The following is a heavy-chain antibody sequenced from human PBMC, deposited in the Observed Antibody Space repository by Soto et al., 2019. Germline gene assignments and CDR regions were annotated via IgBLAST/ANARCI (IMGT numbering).Heavy chain of an antibody. CDR1: GYGFTTYG. Sequence: QVHLVQSGAEVKKPGASVKVSCKGSGYGFTTYGITWVRQAPGEGLEWMAWISAHNGNTNYAQQLQGRVTVTRDTSTSTAYMELRGLRSDDTAVYYRARGRYGDYWGQGALVTVSS. CDR3: ARGRYGDY. V-gene: IGHV1-18*01. J-gene: IGHJ4*02. D-gene: IGHD1-1*01. CDR2: ISAHNGNT.